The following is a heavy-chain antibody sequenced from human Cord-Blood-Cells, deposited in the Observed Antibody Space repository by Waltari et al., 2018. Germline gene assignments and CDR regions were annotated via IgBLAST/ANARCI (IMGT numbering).Heavy chain of an antibody. Sequence: QVQLQQWGAGLLKPSETLSLTCAVYGGSFSGYYWSWIRQPPGKGREWIGEISHSGSTNYNPSLKSRVTISVDTSKNQFSLKLSSVTAADTAVYYCARDYYYGSGSYSRFDPWGQGTLVTVSS. CDR2: ISHSGST. CDR1: GGSFSGYY. CDR3: ARDYYYGSGSYSRFDP. V-gene: IGHV4-34*01. J-gene: IGHJ5*02. D-gene: IGHD3-10*01.